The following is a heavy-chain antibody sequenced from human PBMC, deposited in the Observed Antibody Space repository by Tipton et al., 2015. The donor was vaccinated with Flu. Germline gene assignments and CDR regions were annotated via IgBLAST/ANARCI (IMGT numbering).Heavy chain of an antibody. Sequence: TLSLTCTVSGGSISSYYWSWIRQPPGKGLEWIGYIYYSGSTNYNPSLKSRVTISVDTSKNQFSLKLSSVTAADTAVYYCARAVVDFWSGLYYYYYMDVWGKGTTVTVSS. J-gene: IGHJ6*03. CDR2: IYYSGST. V-gene: IGHV4-59*01. CDR1: GGSISSYY. D-gene: IGHD3-3*01. CDR3: ARAVVDFWSGLYYYYYMDV.